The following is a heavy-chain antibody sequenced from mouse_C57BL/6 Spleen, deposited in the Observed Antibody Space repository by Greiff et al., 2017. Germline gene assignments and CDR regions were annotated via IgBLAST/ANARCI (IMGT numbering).Heavy chain of an antibody. J-gene: IGHJ3*01. Sequence: EVQLQESGPGLVKPSQSLSLTCSVTGYSITSGYYWNWIRQFPGNKLEWMGYISYDGSNNYNPSLKNRISITRDTSKNQFFLKLNSVTTEDTATYYCAREEEGWFAYWGQGTLVTVSA. CDR2: ISYDGSN. V-gene: IGHV3-6*01. CDR3: AREEEGWFAY. CDR1: GYSITSGYY.